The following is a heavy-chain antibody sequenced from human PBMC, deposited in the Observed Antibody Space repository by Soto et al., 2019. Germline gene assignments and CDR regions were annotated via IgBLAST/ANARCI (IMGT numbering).Heavy chain of an antibody. J-gene: IGHJ4*02. V-gene: IGHV4-39*07. D-gene: IGHD2-2*01. CDR1: GGSISSSSYY. CDR2: VYYSGTT. CDR3: ARVPDR. Sequence: PSETLSLTCTVSGGSISSSSYYWAWVRQPPGKGLEWIGSVYYSGTTYYNPSHKSRVTISVDRSKNQFSLKLSSVTAADTAVYYCARVPDRWGQGTLVTVSS.